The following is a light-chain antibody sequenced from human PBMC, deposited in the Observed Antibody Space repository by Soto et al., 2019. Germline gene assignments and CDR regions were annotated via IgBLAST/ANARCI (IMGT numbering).Light chain of an antibody. CDR3: QQSGSSPWT. Sequence: EIVWPPYSGTLSLSPGAGATIYGRASESVASNYLAWYQQRPGQAPRLLIYAASSRATGIPDRISGSGSGTDFTLTINSLEPEDFAVYYCQQSGSSPWTFGQGTKVDIK. V-gene: IGKV3-20*01. CDR2: AAS. CDR1: ESVASNY. J-gene: IGKJ1*01.